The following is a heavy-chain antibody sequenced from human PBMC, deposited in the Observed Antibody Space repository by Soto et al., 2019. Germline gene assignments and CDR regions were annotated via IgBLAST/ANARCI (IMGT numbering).Heavy chain of an antibody. V-gene: IGHV1-3*01. Sequence: QDQLVQSGAEVREPGASVKISCKASGDTFITYSLHWVRQAPGQSLEWMGWINVGHGKTKYSQKFQGRVTITRDTSATTAYMELSGLRSEDTAVYYCAAIVVDAFDIWGQGTMVTVSS. CDR2: INVGHGKT. J-gene: IGHJ3*02. CDR1: GDTFITYS. D-gene: IGHD3-22*01. CDR3: AAIVVDAFDI.